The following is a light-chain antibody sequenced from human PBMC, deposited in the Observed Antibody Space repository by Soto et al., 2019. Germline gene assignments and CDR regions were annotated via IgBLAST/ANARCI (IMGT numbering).Light chain of an antibody. CDR3: SSYTSSSTRV. J-gene: IGLJ1*01. CDR1: SSDVGGYNS. V-gene: IGLV2-14*01. CDR2: EVT. Sequence: QSALAQPASVSWSPGQSITISCTGTSSDVGGYNSVSWYQQHPGKAPKLVIYEVTNRPSGISNRFSGSKSGNTASLTISGLQAEDEADYYCSSYTSSSTRVFGTGTKVTVL.